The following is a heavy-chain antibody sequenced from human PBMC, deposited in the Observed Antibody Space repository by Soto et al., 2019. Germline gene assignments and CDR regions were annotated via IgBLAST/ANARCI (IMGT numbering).Heavy chain of an antibody. Sequence: PGGSLRLSCAASGFTFSSYAMHWVRQAPGKGLEWVAVISYDGSNKYYADSVKGRFTISRDNSKNTLYLQMNSLRAEDTAVYYCARDGAYRSGWTCFDYWGQGTLVTVSS. J-gene: IGHJ4*02. CDR2: ISYDGSNK. CDR1: GFTFSSYA. V-gene: IGHV3-30-3*01. CDR3: ARDGAYRSGWTCFDY. D-gene: IGHD6-19*01.